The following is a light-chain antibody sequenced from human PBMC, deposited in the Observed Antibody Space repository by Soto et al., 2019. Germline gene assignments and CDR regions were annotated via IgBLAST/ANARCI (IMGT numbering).Light chain of an antibody. CDR1: QSVISSY. Sequence: LAPRGRVTLSCRASQSVISSYLTWYQQKPGQAPRLLIYGASTRATGIPARFSGSGSGTDFTLTISSLQPEDFAVYYCQQDYNLPPLTFGGGTKLEIK. CDR2: GAS. CDR3: QQDYNLPPLT. V-gene: IGKV3D-7*01. J-gene: IGKJ4*01.